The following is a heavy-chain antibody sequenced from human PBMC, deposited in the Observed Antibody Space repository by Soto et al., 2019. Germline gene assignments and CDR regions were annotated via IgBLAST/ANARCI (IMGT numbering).Heavy chain of an antibody. CDR3: ARDKDRQQLGGNYYYIMDV. D-gene: IGHD3-3*02. CDR1: GGTFRTSA. V-gene: IGHV1-69*12. CDR2: IMPVFPTA. J-gene: IGHJ6*01. Sequence: QVQLVQSGAEVKKPGSSVKVSCKTSGGTFRTSAISWVRQAPGQGLEWMGGIMPVFPTADYAQKFQGRVTVTADESTSTAYMELSRLRSEDTAVYYCARDKDRQQLGGNYYYIMDVWGQGTTVTVSS.